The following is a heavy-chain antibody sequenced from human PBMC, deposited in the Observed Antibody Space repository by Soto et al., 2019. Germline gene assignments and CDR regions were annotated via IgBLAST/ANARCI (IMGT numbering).Heavy chain of an antibody. Sequence: PSETLSLTCTISGCSISSGGYYWSWIRQHPGKGLEWIGYIYYSGSTYYNPSLKSRVTISVDTSKNQFSLKLSSVTAADTAVYYCARVGAAAGDFDYWGQGTLVTVSS. CDR3: ARVGAAAGDFDY. CDR1: GCSISSGGYY. V-gene: IGHV4-31*03. D-gene: IGHD6-13*01. J-gene: IGHJ4*02. CDR2: IYYSGST.